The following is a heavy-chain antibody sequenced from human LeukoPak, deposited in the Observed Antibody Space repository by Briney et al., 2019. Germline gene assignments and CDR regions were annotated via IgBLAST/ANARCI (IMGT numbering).Heavy chain of an antibody. CDR3: ARWRYSSSSRFDY. Sequence: SETLSLTCTVSGGSISSYYWSWIRQPPGKGLEWIGYIYYSGSTNYNPSLKSRVTISVDTSKNQFSLKLSSVTAADTAVYYCARWRYSSSSRFDYWGQGTLVTVSS. CDR1: GGSISSYY. CDR2: IYYSGST. J-gene: IGHJ4*02. D-gene: IGHD6-6*01. V-gene: IGHV4-59*01.